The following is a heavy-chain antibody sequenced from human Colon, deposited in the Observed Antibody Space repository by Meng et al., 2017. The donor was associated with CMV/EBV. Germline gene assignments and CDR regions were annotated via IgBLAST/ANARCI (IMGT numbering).Heavy chain of an antibody. V-gene: IGHV1-69*05. D-gene: IGHD2-2*02. CDR1: GGTFSSYA. J-gene: IGHJ6*02. CDR2: IITIFGTA. Sequence: SVKVSCKASGGTFSSYAISWVRQAPGQGLECMGGIITIFGTANYAQKFQGRVTITTDEFTSTAYMELSSLRSEDTAVYYCARDPSNCSSTSCYNGMDVWGQGTTVTVSS. CDR3: ARDPSNCSSTSCYNGMDV.